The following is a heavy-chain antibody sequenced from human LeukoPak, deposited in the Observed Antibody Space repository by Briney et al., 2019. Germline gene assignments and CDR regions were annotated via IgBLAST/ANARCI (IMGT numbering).Heavy chain of an antibody. D-gene: IGHD1-26*01. J-gene: IGHJ4*02. CDR3: VKDLGRYRNNCFDY. V-gene: IGHV3-23*01. Sequence: GGSLRLSCAASGLTLSSYAMSWVRQAPEKGLEWVSTISGSGGGTYYADSVKGRFTISRDDSKNTLYLQMNSLRAEDTAVYYCVKDLGRYRNNCFDYWGQGTLVTVSS. CDR1: GLTLSSYA. CDR2: ISGSGGGT.